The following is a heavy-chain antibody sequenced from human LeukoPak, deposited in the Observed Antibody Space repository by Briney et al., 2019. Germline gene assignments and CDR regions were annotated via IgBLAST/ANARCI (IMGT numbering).Heavy chain of an antibody. J-gene: IGHJ4*02. CDR2: ISWNSGSI. V-gene: IGHV3-9*01. D-gene: IGHD3-16*01. Sequence: GGSLRLSCAASGFTFDDYAMHWVRQAPGKGLEWVSGISWNSGSIGYADSVKGRFTISRDSAKNSLYLQMNSLRAEDTALYYCAKALVGEQYYFDYWGQGTLVTVSS. CDR3: AKALVGEQYYFDY. CDR1: GFTFDDYA.